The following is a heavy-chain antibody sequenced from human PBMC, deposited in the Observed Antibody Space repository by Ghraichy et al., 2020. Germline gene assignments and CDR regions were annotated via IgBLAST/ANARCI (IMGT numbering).Heavy chain of an antibody. J-gene: IGHJ4*02. Sequence: GRSLRLSCVGSGFTFSSYEMNWVRQAPGKGLEWLSYIDSRGSSIFYADSVKGRFTVSRDNARNSVYLQIDSLRAEDTAVYYCARETANCGGDCYDYWGQGTLVTVSS. CDR1: GFTFSSYE. D-gene: IGHD2-21*01. V-gene: IGHV3-48*03. CDR2: IDSRGSSI. CDR3: ARETANCGGDCYDY.